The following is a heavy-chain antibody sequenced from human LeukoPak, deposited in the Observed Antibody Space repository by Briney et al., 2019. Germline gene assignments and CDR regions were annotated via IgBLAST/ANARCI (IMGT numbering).Heavy chain of an antibody. D-gene: IGHD3-3*01. CDR2: IYTSGST. J-gene: IGHJ3*02. CDR1: GGSISSYY. V-gene: IGHV4-4*09. CDR3: ARHSRGYTLEWLLDDAFDI. Sequence: PSETLSLTCTVSGGSISSYYWSWTRQPPGKGLEWIGYIYTSGSTNYNPSLKSRVTISVDTSKNQFTLKLSSVTAADTAVYYCARHSRGYTLEWLLDDAFDIWGQGTMVTVSS.